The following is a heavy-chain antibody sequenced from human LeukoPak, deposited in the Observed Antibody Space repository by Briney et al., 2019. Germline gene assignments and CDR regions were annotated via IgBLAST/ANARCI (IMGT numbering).Heavy chain of an antibody. J-gene: IGHJ4*02. Sequence: ASVKVSCKASGYTFTSYAMNWVRQAPGQGLEWMGWINTNTGNPTYAQGFTGRFVFSLDTSVSTSYLQISSLKAEDTAVYYCAKYSLEVGRSFDYWGQGTLVIVSS. CDR1: GYTFTSYA. D-gene: IGHD1-26*01. V-gene: IGHV7-4-1*02. CDR2: INTNTGNP. CDR3: AKYSLEVGRSFDY.